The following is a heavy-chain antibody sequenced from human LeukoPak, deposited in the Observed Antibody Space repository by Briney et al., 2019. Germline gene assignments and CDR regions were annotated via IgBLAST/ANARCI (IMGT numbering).Heavy chain of an antibody. CDR2: ISYDGSNK. CDR1: GFTFSSYA. CDR3: ARDERRH. V-gene: IGHV3-30-3*01. D-gene: IGHD5-24*01. Sequence: PGRSLRLSCAASGFTFSSYAMHWVRQAPGKGLEWVAVISYDGSNKYYADSVKGRFTISRDNSKNTLYPQMNSLRAEDTAVYYCARDERRHWGQGTLVTVSS. J-gene: IGHJ4*02.